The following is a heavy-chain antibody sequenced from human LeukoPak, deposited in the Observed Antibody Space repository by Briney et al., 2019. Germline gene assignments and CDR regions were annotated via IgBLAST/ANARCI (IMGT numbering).Heavy chain of an antibody. CDR1: GFTFRSYE. Sequence: GGSLRLSCAASGFTFRSYEMDWVRQAPGKGLEWVGRTRNKANSYTTEYAASVKGRFTISRDDSKNSLYLQMNSLKTEDTAVYYCTREGKRITMVRGVITPRGYYYMDVWGKGTTVTVSS. V-gene: IGHV3-72*01. D-gene: IGHD3-10*01. J-gene: IGHJ6*03. CDR3: TREGKRITMVRGVITPRGYYYMDV. CDR2: TRNKANSYTT.